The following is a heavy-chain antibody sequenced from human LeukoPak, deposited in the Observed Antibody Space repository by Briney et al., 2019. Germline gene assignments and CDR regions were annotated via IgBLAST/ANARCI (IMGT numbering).Heavy chain of an antibody. J-gene: IGHJ5*02. CDR1: GGTFSSYA. Sequence: SVKVSCKASGGTFSSYAISWARQAPGQGLEWMGGIIPIFGTANYAQKFQGRVTITADESTSTAYMELSSLRSEDTAVYYCARFRGFGSGYYYWWFDPWGQGTLVTVSS. D-gene: IGHD3-22*01. CDR3: ARFRGFGSGYYYWWFDP. CDR2: IIPIFGTA. V-gene: IGHV1-69*13.